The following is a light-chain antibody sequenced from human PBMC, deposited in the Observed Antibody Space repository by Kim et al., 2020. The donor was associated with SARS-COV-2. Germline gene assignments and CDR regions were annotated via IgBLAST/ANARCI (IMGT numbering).Light chain of an antibody. CDR3: QQYYSYPRT. V-gene: IGKV1-5*01. Sequence: ASVEDRVTITCRASQSISRLLAWYQQKPGTAPKLLIYGASSLQSGVPSRFSGSGSGTEFTLTISSLQPDDFATYYCQQYYSYPRTFGQGTKVDIK. J-gene: IGKJ1*01. CDR1: QSISRL. CDR2: GAS.